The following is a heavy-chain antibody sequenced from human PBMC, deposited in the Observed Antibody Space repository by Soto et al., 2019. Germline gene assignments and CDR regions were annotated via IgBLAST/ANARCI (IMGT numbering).Heavy chain of an antibody. CDR2: ISGSGDRT. Sequence: EVQLQESGGGLVQPGGSLRLSCAASGITIRNYPMSWVRQAPGKGLDWVSGISGSGDRTYYADCAKGRFTISKDFSKNSLSLQLDSLRVEDTAVYFCVKDDGGNPSTEPHWGQGTLVTVSS. J-gene: IGHJ4*02. D-gene: IGHD2-15*01. CDR1: GITIRNYP. V-gene: IGHV3-23*01. CDR3: VKDDGGNPSTEPH.